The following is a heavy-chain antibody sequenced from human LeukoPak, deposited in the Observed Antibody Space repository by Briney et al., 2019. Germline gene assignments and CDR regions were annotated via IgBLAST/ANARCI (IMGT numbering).Heavy chain of an antibody. V-gene: IGHV4-38-2*02. J-gene: IGHJ4*02. CDR1: GYSISSGYY. CDR2: IYHSGST. Sequence: SETLSLTCTVSGYSISSGYYWGWIRQPPGKGLEWIGSIYHSGSTYYNPSLKSRVTISVDTSKNQFSLKLSSVTAADTAVYYCARGAPYFDYWGQGTLVTVSS. CDR3: ARGAPYFDY.